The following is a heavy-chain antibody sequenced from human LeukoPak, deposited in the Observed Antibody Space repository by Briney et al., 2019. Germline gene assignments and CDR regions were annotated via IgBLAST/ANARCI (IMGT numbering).Heavy chain of an antibody. J-gene: IGHJ4*02. CDR3: AREAGIVGATGDY. CDR2: ISSSSSYI. CDR1: GFTFSSYS. D-gene: IGHD1-26*01. Sequence: GGSLRLSCAASGFTFSSYSMNWDRQAPGKGLEWVSSISSSSSYIYYADSVKGRFTISRDNAKNSLYLQMNSLRAEDTAVYYCAREAGIVGATGDYWGQGTLVTVSS. V-gene: IGHV3-21*01.